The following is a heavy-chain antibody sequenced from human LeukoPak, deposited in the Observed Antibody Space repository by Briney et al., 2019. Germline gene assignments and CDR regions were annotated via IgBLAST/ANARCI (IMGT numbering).Heavy chain of an antibody. D-gene: IGHD3-22*01. CDR1: GGSISSYY. CDR3: ARGKNYHDSSGLSWYFDL. V-gene: IGHV4-59*01. J-gene: IGHJ2*01. CDR2: IYYSGST. Sequence: SETLSLTCTVSGGSISSYYWSWIRQPPGKGLEWIGYIYYSGSTNYNPSLKSRVTISVDTSKNQFSLKLSSVTAADTAVYYCARGKNYHDSSGLSWYFDLWGRGTLVTVSS.